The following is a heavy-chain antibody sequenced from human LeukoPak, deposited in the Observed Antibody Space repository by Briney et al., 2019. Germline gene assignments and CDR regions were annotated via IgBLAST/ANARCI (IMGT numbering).Heavy chain of an antibody. V-gene: IGHV3-30*19. CDR3: VRGPEFWSGYLGYFDY. D-gene: IGHD3-3*01. CDR1: GFTFSSYG. Sequence: GGSLRLSCAASGFTFSSYGMHWVRQAPGKGLEWVAVISYDGSNKYYADSVKGRFTISRDNSKNTLYLQMGSLRAEDMAVYYCVRGPEFWSGYLGYFDYWGQGTLVTVSS. CDR2: ISYDGSNK. J-gene: IGHJ4*02.